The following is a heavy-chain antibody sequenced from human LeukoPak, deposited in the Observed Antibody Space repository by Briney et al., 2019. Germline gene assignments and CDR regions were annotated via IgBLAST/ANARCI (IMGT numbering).Heavy chain of an antibody. CDR1: GFTFSSYA. J-gene: IGHJ4*02. Sequence: PGGSLRLSCAASGFTFSSYAMHWVRQAPGKGLEWLAFIRYDGSNKYYADSVKGRFTISRDTSKNTLYLKMNSLRAEDTAVYYCAKDILKETLITMVRGVIIRRLGFDYWGQGTLVTVS. CDR3: AKDILKETLITMVRGVIIRRLGFDY. CDR2: IRYDGSNK. V-gene: IGHV3-30*02. D-gene: IGHD3-10*01.